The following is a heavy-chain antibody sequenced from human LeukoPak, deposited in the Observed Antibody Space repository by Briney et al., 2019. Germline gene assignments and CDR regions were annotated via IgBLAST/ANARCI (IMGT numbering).Heavy chain of an antibody. V-gene: IGHV1-24*01. Sequence: ASVKVSCKVSGYTLTELSMHWVRQAPGKGLEWMGGFDPEDGETIYAQKFQGRVTMTEDTSTDTADMELSSLRSEDTAVYYCATGLRVHYYDSSGPLLDYWGQGTLVTVSS. CDR1: GYTLTELS. J-gene: IGHJ4*02. D-gene: IGHD3-22*01. CDR3: ATGLRVHYYDSSGPLLDY. CDR2: FDPEDGET.